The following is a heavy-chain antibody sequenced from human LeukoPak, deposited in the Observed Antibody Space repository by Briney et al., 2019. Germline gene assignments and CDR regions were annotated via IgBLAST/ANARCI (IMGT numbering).Heavy chain of an antibody. V-gene: IGHV1-2*02. J-gene: IGHJ6*02. Sequence: ASVKVSCKASGYTFTGYYMHWVRQAPGQGLEWMGWINPNRGGTDYAQKFQGRVTMARDTSISTAYMELSRLRSDDTAVYYCARGPDIVVVPAAILYYYGMDVWGQGTTVTVSS. CDR2: INPNRGGT. D-gene: IGHD2-2*02. CDR1: GYTFTGYY. CDR3: ARGPDIVVVPAAILYYYGMDV.